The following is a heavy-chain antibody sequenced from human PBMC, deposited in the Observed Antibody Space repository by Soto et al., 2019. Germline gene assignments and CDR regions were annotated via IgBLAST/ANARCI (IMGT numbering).Heavy chain of an antibody. J-gene: IGHJ4*02. CDR2: IYSGGNT. D-gene: IGHD3-22*01. V-gene: IGHV3-53*01. CDR1: GFTVSTNY. CDR3: AREGYGYWIDS. Sequence: GGSLRLSCAASGFTVSTNYMSWVRQAPGKGLEWVSIIYSGGNTYYADSVKGRFTISRDSSKNTLYLQMNSLRAEDTAVYYCAREGYGYWIDSWGQGTPVTVSS.